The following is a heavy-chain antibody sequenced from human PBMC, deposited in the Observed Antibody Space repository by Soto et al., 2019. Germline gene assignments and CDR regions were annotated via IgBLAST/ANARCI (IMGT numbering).Heavy chain of an antibody. V-gene: IGHV4-34*01. CDR1: GGSFSGYY. CDR2: INHSGST. Sequence: PSETLPLTCAVYGGSFSGYYWSWIRQPPGKGLEWIGEINHSGSTNYNPSLKSRVTISVDTSKNQFSLKLSSVTAADTAVYYCARARYDYVWGSYPLGTFDYWGQGTLVTVSS. J-gene: IGHJ4*02. CDR3: ARARYDYVWGSYPLGTFDY. D-gene: IGHD3-16*02.